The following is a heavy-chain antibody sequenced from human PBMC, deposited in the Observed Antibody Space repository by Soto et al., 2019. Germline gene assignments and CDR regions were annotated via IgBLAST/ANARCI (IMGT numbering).Heavy chain of an antibody. CDR2: IYSSGGT. Sequence: XTLSLPCTVSGGALSGYYWTWIRQPAGKGLEWIGRIYSSGGTKYNPSLKSRVDMSLDVYKNQFSLRLNSVTAADTAVYYCARGQRFSDSFDPWGQGTLVTVS. J-gene: IGHJ5*02. D-gene: IGHD3-3*01. V-gene: IGHV4-4*07. CDR3: ARGQRFSDSFDP. CDR1: GGALSGYY.